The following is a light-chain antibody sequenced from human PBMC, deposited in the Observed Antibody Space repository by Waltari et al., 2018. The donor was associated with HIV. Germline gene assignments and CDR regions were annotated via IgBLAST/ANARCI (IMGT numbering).Light chain of an antibody. J-gene: IGLJ2*01. Sequence: SYVLTQPPSVSVAPGQTATVTCGGNNIKSKNVHWYRQRPGQAPTLVVYVDSARPSGIPERFSGSHSENTATLTISRVEAGDEADYYCQVWDSTTDEGVFGGGTKLAVL. CDR3: QVWDSTTDEGV. CDR2: VDS. CDR1: NIKSKN. V-gene: IGLV3-21*02.